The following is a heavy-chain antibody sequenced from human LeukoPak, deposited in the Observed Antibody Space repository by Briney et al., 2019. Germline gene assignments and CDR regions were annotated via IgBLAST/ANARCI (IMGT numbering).Heavy chain of an antibody. J-gene: IGHJ4*02. CDR1: GFTFSSYW. CDR2: IKQDGSEK. D-gene: IGHD5-18*01. Sequence: PGGSLRLSCAASGFTFSSYWMSWVRQAPGKGLEWVANIKQDGSEKYYVDSVKGRFTISRDNAKNSLYLQMNSLRAEDTAVYYCARDTAMVPAPFDYWGQGTLVTVSS. CDR3: ARDTAMVPAPFDY. V-gene: IGHV3-7*01.